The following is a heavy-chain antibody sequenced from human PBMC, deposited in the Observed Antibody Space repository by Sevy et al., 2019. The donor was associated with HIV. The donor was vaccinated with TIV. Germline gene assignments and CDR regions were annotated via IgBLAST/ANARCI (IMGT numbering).Heavy chain of an antibody. J-gene: IGHJ4*02. CDR2: FSFGCGRI. CDR1: GFTFAKYS. CDR3: AREGCTQPHDY. D-gene: IGHD2-8*01. Sequence: GESLKISCAASGFTFAKYSMSWVRQAPGKGLEWVSTFSFGCGRINYADSVKGRFTISRDDYKNTLFLQMNSLRAEDTATYFCAREGCTQPHDYWGQGTLVTVSS. V-gene: IGHV3-23*01.